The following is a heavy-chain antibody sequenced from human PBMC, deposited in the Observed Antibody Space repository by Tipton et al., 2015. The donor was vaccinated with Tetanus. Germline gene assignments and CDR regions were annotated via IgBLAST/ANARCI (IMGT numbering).Heavy chain of an antibody. J-gene: IGHJ2*01. CDR3: ARGGSYSYGPRGFDL. Sequence: KPSETLSPTCAVYGGSFSAYYWSWIRQSPGKGLEWIGEINHSGSTTYSPSFKSRVTISVDTPKNQFSLKLTSLTAADTAVYYCARGGSYSYGPRGFDLWGRGTLVTVSS. D-gene: IGHD5-18*01. CDR2: INHSGST. CDR1: GGSFSAYY. V-gene: IGHV4-34*01.